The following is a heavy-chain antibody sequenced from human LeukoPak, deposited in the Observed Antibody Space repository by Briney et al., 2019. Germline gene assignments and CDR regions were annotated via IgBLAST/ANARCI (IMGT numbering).Heavy chain of an antibody. Sequence: ASVKVSCTASGYTFTSNYIHWVRQAPGQGLEWMGMIYPRDGSTSYAQKFQGRLTITRDTSASTAYMELSSMRSEDTAVYYCARGSVASSGWYLADYWGQGTLVTVSS. V-gene: IGHV1-46*01. CDR3: ARGSVASSGWYLADY. CDR1: GYTFTSNY. CDR2: IYPRDGST. J-gene: IGHJ4*02. D-gene: IGHD6-19*01.